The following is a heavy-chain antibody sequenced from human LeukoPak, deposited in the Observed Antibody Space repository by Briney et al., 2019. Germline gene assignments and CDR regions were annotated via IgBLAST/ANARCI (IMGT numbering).Heavy chain of an antibody. Sequence: GGSLRLSCAASGFTFDDYGMSWVRQAPGKGLEWVSGINWNGGSTGYADSVKGRFTISRDNAKNSLYLQMNSLRAEDTAVYYCAKVPSPFGVVRYFDYWGQGTLVTVSS. V-gene: IGHV3-20*04. CDR3: AKVPSPFGVVRYFDY. CDR1: GFTFDDYG. J-gene: IGHJ4*02. D-gene: IGHD3-3*01. CDR2: INWNGGST.